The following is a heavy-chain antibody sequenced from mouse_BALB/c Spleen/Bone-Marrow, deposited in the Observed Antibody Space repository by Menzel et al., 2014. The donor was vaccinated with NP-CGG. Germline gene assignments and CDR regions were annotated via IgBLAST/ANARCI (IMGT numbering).Heavy chain of an antibody. D-gene: IGHD1-1*01. CDR2: IDPANGNT. Sequence: VQLKESGAELVKPGASVKLSCTASGFNIKDTYMHWVKQRSEQGLEWIGRIDPANGNTKYDPKFQGKATITADTSSNTAYLQLSSLTSEDTAVYYCARYNYGSSQFAYWGQGTLVTVSA. J-gene: IGHJ3*01. CDR3: ARYNYGSSQFAY. V-gene: IGHV14-3*02. CDR1: GFNIKDTY.